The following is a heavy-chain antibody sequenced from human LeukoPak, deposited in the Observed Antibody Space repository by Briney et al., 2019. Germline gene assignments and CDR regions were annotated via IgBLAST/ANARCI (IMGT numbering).Heavy chain of an antibody. CDR1: GGTFSSYA. J-gene: IGHJ3*02. CDR3: ARDCSSTSCYTGGRSLDAFDI. V-gene: IGHV1-69*04. D-gene: IGHD2-2*02. Sequence: GASVKVSCKASGGTFSSYAISWVRQAPGQGLEWMGRIIPILGIANYAQKFQGRVTITTDESTSTAYMELSSLRSEDTAVYYCARDCSSTSCYTGGRSLDAFDIWGQGTMVTVSS. CDR2: IIPILGIA.